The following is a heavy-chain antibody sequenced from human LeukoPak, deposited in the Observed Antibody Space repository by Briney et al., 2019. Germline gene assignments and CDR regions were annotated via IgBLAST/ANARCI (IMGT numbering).Heavy chain of an antibody. CDR2: LDPNSGGT. Sequence: ASVKVSCKASGYTFADYPVHWVRQAPGQGLEWMGRLDPNSGGTHYPQKFQGRVTMTRDTSITTAYMELRSLRSDDTAVYYCARGNKYAGDYWGQGTLVTVSP. CDR3: ARGNKYAGDY. D-gene: IGHD2-8*01. J-gene: IGHJ4*02. CDR1: GYTFADYP. V-gene: IGHV1-2*06.